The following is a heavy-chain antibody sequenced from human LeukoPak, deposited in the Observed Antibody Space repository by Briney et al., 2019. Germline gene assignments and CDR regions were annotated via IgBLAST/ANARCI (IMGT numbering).Heavy chain of an antibody. Sequence: SLRLSCAASGFTFDDYAMHWIRQAPGKGLEWVSGISWNSGSIGYADSVKGRFTISRDNAKNSLYLQMNSLRAGDTALYYCAKDTQSYYYYGMDVWGQGTTVTVSS. J-gene: IGHJ6*02. CDR3: AKDTQSYYYYGMDV. CDR2: ISWNSGSI. CDR1: GFTFDDYA. V-gene: IGHV3-9*01.